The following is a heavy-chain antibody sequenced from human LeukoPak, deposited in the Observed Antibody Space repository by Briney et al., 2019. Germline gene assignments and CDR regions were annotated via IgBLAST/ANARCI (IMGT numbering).Heavy chain of an antibody. CDR1: GHFISSGYY. V-gene: IGHV4-38-2*01. CDR2: IYHSGST. J-gene: IGHJ4*02. Sequence: SETLSLTCAVSGHFISSGYYWGWIWQPSGKGLEWIGSIYHSGSTYYNPSLKSRVTISLDTSKNQFSLKLSSVTAADTAVYYCARAGYGSGSYGFYFDYWGQGTLVTVSS. D-gene: IGHD3-10*01. CDR3: ARAGYGSGSYGFYFDY.